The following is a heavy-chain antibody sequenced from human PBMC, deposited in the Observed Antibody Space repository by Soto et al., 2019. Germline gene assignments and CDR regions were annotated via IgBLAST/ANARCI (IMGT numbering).Heavy chain of an antibody. CDR1: GFTFSSYG. J-gene: IGHJ4*02. CDR2: ISYDGSNK. D-gene: IGHD6-13*01. V-gene: IGHV3-30*18. CDR3: AKLIAAGGTGDY. Sequence: QVQLVESGGGVVQPGRSLRLSCAASGFTFSSYGMHWVRQAPGKGLEWVAVISYDGSNKYYADSVKGRFTISRDNSKNPLYLQMNSLRAEDTAVYYCAKLIAAGGTGDYWGQGTLVTVSS.